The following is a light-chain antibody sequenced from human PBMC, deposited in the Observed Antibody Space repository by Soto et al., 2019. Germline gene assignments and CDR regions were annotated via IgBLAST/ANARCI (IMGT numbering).Light chain of an antibody. CDR2: GAS. Sequence: EIVLTQSPGTLSLSPGERATLSCRASQSVSSRSYFAWSQQKPGQAPRLLLYGASSRATGIPDRFSSSGSSTDVTLIISRMEPKDLSMYYFRQYRSTPPYTFCQGTKLEIK. J-gene: IGKJ2*01. V-gene: IGKV3-20*01. CDR1: QSVSSRSY. CDR3: RQYRSTPPYT.